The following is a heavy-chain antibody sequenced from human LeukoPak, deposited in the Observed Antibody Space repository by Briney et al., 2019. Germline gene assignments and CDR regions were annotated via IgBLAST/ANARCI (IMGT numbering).Heavy chain of an antibody. CDR3: EIYTGYDSF. V-gene: IGHV1-8*01. CDR2: MSPDSGYT. Sequence: ASVKVSCKASGYTFTSYDITWVRQATGQGLEWMGWMSPDSGYTGYAQTFQGRVTLTRNTSVSTAFMELSSLRSEDTAVYYCEIYTGYDSFWGQGTLVTVSS. CDR1: GYTFTSYD. J-gene: IGHJ4*02. D-gene: IGHD5-12*01.